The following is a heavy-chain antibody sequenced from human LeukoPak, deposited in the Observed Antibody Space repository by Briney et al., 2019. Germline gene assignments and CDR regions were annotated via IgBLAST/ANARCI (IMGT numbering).Heavy chain of an antibody. J-gene: IGHJ4*02. CDR2: IDWDDDK. D-gene: IGHD3-22*01. CDR3: ARVTYYYDSSGYYYPDY. V-gene: IGHV2-70*11. Sequence: SGPTLVNPTQTLTLTCTFSGFSLSTSGMCVSWIRQPPGKALEWLARIDWDDDKYYSTSLKTRLTISKDTSKNQVVLTMTNMDPVDTATYYCARVTYYYDSSGYYYPDYWGQGTLVTVSS. CDR1: GFSLSTSGMC.